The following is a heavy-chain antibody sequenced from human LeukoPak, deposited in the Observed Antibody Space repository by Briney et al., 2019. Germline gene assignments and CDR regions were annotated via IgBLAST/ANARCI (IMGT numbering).Heavy chain of an antibody. CDR1: GFTFSNYW. CDR2: IGQDGSEN. J-gene: IGHJ4*02. V-gene: IGHV3-7*01. CDR3: ATGGGWYFDY. Sequence: PGGSLRLSCAASGFTFSNYWMNWVRQAPGKRLEWVASIGQDGSENYYVDSVKGRFTISRDNAKNSLYLQMNSLRVEDTAVYYCATGGGWYFDYWGQGALITASS. D-gene: IGHD6-19*01.